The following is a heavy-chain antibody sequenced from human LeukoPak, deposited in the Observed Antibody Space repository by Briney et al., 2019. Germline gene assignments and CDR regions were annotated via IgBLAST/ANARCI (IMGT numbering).Heavy chain of an antibody. CDR2: INHSGST. CDR3: ARGGRYCSSTSCYPYYYYYYGMDV. Sequence: SETLSLTCAVYGGSFSGYYWSWIRQPPGKGLEWIGEINHSGSTNYNPSLKSRVTISVDTSKNQFSLKLSSVTAADTAVYYCARGGRYCSSTSCYPYYYYYYGMDVWGQGTTVTVSS. CDR1: GGSFSGYY. V-gene: IGHV4-34*01. J-gene: IGHJ6*02. D-gene: IGHD2-2*01.